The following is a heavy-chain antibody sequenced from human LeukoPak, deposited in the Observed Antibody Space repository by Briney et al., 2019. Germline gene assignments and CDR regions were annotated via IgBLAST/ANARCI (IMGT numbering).Heavy chain of an antibody. CDR3: ARDPVVVVPAATPGGSSRYYYKGLDV. J-gene: IGHJ6*02. D-gene: IGHD2-2*01. Sequence: GGSLRLSCAASGFTFRKYRMHWVRQTPGKGPEWVASISSSSNYIFYGDSVRGRFTLSRDNANNSLSLHINSLSADDTGVYYCARDPVVVVPAATPGGSSRYYYKGLDVWARGPRSPSP. V-gene: IGHV3-21*06. CDR1: GFTFRKYR. CDR2: ISSSSNYI.